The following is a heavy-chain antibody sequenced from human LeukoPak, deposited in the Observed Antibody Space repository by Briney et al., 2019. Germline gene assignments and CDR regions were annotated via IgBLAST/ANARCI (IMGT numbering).Heavy chain of an antibody. CDR2: INPSGGST. J-gene: IGHJ4*02. CDR3: ARGDHIVVVPAANGVRGENYFDY. V-gene: IGHV1-46*01. Sequence: ASVKVSCKASGYTFTSYYMHWVRQAPGQGLEWMGIINPSGGSTSYAQKFQGRVTMTRDTSTSTVYMELCSLRSEDTAVYYCARGDHIVVVPAANGVRGENYFDYWGQGTLVTVSS. D-gene: IGHD2-2*01. CDR1: GYTFTSYY.